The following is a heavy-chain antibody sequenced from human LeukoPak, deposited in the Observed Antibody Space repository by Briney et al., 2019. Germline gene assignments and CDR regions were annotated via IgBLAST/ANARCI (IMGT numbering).Heavy chain of an antibody. D-gene: IGHD1-1*01. CDR1: GGSISSQY. CDR3: ASSRSWYYYYYMDV. V-gene: IGHV4-59*11. J-gene: IGHJ6*03. Sequence: SETLSLTCTVSGGSISSQYWSWIRQPPGKGLEWIGYIYYSGSTNYNPSLKSRVTISVDTSKNQFSLKLSSVTAADTAVYYCASSRSWYYYYYMDVWGKGTTVTVSS. CDR2: IYYSGST.